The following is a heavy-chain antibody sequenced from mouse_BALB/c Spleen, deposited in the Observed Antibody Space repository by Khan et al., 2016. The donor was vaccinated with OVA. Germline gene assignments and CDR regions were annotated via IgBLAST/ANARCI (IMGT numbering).Heavy chain of an antibody. Sequence: EVELVESGGGLVKPGGSLKLSCAASGFTFSTYAMSWVRQTPEKRLEWVATISSDGDYTYFPDNVTGRFTISRDNAKNTLCLQMTSLMSEDTAMYYCARSPYGNFAYWGQGTLVTVSA. J-gene: IGHJ3*01. CDR2: ISSDGDYT. CDR1: GFTFSTYA. CDR3: ARSPYGNFAY. D-gene: IGHD2-1*01. V-gene: IGHV5-9-3*01.